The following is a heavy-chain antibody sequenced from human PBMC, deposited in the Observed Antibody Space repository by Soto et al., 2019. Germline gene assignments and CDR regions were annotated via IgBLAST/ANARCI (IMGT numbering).Heavy chain of an antibody. V-gene: IGHV1-69*18. J-gene: IGHJ6*02. CDR2: IIPIFGTA. D-gene: IGHD2-8*01. CDR1: GGTFSSYV. Sequence: QVQAVQSGAEVKKPGSSVKVSCKASGGTFSSYVISWVRQSPGQGLEWMGRIIPIFGTANYAQKFQGRVTITADESTSTDYMELSSLTSEDTAEYYWAGSRGRTRGMDVWGQGTTITVSS. CDR3: AGSRGRTRGMDV.